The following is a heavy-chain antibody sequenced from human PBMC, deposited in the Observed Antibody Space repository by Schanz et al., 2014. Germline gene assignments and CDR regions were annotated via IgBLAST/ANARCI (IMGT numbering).Heavy chain of an antibody. CDR2: INPSEGGT. CDR1: GYTFTNFY. J-gene: IGHJ4*02. V-gene: IGHV1-46*03. D-gene: IGHD3-22*01. CDR3: AGAFDSSGYYFDY. Sequence: QVQLVQSGAEVKKPGASVKVSCKASGYTFTNFYIHWVRQAPGQGLEWVGIINPSEGGTSFPQKFKDRLTMTRDTSTSTFYMELSSLRSEDTAVYYCAGAFDSSGYYFDYWGQGTLVTVSS.